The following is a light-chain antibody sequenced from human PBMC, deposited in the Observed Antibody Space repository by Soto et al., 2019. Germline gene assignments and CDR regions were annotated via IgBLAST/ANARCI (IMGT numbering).Light chain of an antibody. Sequence: QSALTQPASVSGSPGQSITISCTGTSSDVSGYNYVSWYQQHPGKAPKLMIYDVSNRPSGVSNRFSGSKSGNKASLTISGLQAEDEADYYCSSYTSSSFYVFGTGTQGTVL. J-gene: IGLJ1*01. CDR1: SSDVSGYNY. V-gene: IGLV2-14*01. CDR3: SSYTSSSFYV. CDR2: DVS.